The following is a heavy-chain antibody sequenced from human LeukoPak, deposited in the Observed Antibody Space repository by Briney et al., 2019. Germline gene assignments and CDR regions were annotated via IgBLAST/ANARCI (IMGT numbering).Heavy chain of an antibody. CDR1: GGSISSSSYY. J-gene: IGHJ4*02. D-gene: IGHD3-22*01. V-gene: IGHV4-39*01. CDR2: IYYSGST. Sequence: SETLSLTCTVSGGSISSSSYYWGWIRQPPGKGLEWIGSIYYSGSTYYNPSLKSRVTISVDTSKNQFSLKLSSVTAADTAVYYCARHPEGGTVILLNYYDSSGYESWGQGTLVTVSS. CDR3: ARHPEGGTVILLNYYDSSGYES.